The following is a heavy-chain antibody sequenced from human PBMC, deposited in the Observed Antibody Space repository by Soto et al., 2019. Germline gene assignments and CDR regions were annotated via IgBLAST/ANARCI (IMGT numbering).Heavy chain of an antibody. D-gene: IGHD3-16*01. J-gene: IGHJ4*02. Sequence: QVQLVQSGAEVKKPGSSVKVSCKASGGTFSSYAISWVRQAPGQGLEWMGGIIPIFGTANYAQKFQGRVTITADESTSAAYLPLSSLSAEDTAVDYCPAGPGGGTTPECWGPGTLVTVSS. CDR2: IIPIFGTA. V-gene: IGHV1-69*12. CDR1: GGTFSSYA. CDR3: PAGPGGGTTPEC.